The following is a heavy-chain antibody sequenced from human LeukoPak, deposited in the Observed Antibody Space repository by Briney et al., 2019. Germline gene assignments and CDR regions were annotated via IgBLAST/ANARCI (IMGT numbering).Heavy chain of an antibody. V-gene: IGHV1-46*01. J-gene: IGHJ3*02. D-gene: IGHD2-2*01. CDR1: GYTFTSYY. Sequence: GASVKVSCKASGYTFTSYYMHWVRQAPGQGLEWMGIINPSGGSTSYAQKFQGRVTMTRDTSTSTVYMELSSLRSEDTAVYYCARDPIVVVPAARDDAFDIWGQGTMVTVSS. CDR3: ARDPIVVVPAARDDAFDI. CDR2: INPSGGST.